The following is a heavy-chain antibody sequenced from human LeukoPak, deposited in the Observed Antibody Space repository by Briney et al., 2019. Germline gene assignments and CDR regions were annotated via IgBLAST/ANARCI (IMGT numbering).Heavy chain of an antibody. CDR2: IIPIFGIA. CDR1: GGTFSSYA. CDR3: AREYCSSTSCYRWFDP. D-gene: IGHD2-2*01. V-gene: IGHV1-69*04. J-gene: IGHJ5*02. Sequence: SVKVSCKASGGTFSSYAISWVRQAPGQGLEWMGRIIPIFGIASYAQKFQGRVTITADKSTSTAYMELSSLRSEDTAVYYCAREYCSSTSCYRWFDPWGQGTLVTVSS.